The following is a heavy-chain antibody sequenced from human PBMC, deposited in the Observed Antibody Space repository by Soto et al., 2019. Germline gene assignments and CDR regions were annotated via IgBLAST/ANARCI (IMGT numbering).Heavy chain of an antibody. Sequence: GGSLRLSCAVSGFTFSNAYMSWVRQAPGKGLEWVGRIKSKTDGGTTDYAAPVKGRFTISRDDSKNTLYLQMNSLKSEDTAVYYCTTGNQHYDILTGYYSKGSLFHWGQGTLVTVPQ. CDR1: GFTFSNAY. CDR2: IKSKTDGGTT. CDR3: TTGNQHYDILTGYYSKGSLFH. D-gene: IGHD3-9*01. J-gene: IGHJ4*02. V-gene: IGHV3-15*01.